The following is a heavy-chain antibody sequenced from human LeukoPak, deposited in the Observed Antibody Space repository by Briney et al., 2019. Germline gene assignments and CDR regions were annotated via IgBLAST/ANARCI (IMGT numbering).Heavy chain of an antibody. CDR2: ITPIFGTA. J-gene: IGHJ5*02. CDR3: ARYDFWSGFGWFDP. Sequence: SVKVSCKASGGTFSSYAISWVRQAPGQGLEWMGGITPIFGTANYAQKFQGRVTITADESTSTAYMELSSLRSEDTAVYYCARYDFWSGFGWFDPWGQGTLVTVSS. CDR1: GGTFSSYA. V-gene: IGHV1-69*13. D-gene: IGHD3-3*01.